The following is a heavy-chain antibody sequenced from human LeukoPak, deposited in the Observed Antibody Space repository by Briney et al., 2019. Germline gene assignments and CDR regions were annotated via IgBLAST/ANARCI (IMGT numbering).Heavy chain of an antibody. D-gene: IGHD3-9*01. V-gene: IGHV1-24*01. CDR1: GYTLTELS. Sequence: ASVKVSCKVSGYTLTELSMHWVRQAPGKGHEWMGGFDPEDGETIYAQKFQGRVTMTEDTSTDTAYMELSSLRSEDTAVYYCARDYDILTGYYNVDYWGQGTLVTVSS. CDR2: FDPEDGET. CDR3: ARDYDILTGYYNVDY. J-gene: IGHJ4*02.